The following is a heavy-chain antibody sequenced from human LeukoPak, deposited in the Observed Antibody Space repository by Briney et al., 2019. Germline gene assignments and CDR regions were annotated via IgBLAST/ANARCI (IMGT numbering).Heavy chain of an antibody. D-gene: IGHD2-2*01. CDR3: ARIVVGYYYMDV. CDR2: ISAYNGNT. Sequence: ASVKVSCEASGYTFTSYGISWVRQAPGQGLEWMGWISAYNGNTNYAQKLRGRVTMTTDTSTSTAYMELRSLRSDDTAVYYCARIVVGYYYMDVWGKGTTVTVSS. V-gene: IGHV1-18*01. CDR1: GYTFTSYG. J-gene: IGHJ6*03.